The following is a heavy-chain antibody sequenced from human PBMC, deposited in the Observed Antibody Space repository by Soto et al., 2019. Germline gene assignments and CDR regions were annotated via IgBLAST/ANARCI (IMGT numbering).Heavy chain of an antibody. CDR2: VYSSGNT. J-gene: IGHJ4*02. CDR1: GGSISFYH. V-gene: IGHV4-4*07. CDR3: ARDRRGATRPHYYDSSGYYSPFDR. Sequence: SETLSLTCTVSGGSISFYHWSWIRQPAGKGLEWIGRVYSSGNTNYNPSLKSRLTMSVDTSNNQFSLKLRSLTAADTAMYSCARDRRGATRPHYYDSSGYYSPFDRWGQGTLVTASS. D-gene: IGHD3-22*01.